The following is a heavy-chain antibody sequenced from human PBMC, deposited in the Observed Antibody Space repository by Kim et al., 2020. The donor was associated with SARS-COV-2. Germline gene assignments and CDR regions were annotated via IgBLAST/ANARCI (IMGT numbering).Heavy chain of an antibody. D-gene: IGHD6-19*01. Sequence: SPSLKSRLTITKDTSKNQVVLTMTNMDPVDTATYYCARRYSSGWNNWFDPWGQGTLVTVSS. CDR3: ARRYSSGWNNWFDP. V-gene: IGHV2-5*01. J-gene: IGHJ5*02.